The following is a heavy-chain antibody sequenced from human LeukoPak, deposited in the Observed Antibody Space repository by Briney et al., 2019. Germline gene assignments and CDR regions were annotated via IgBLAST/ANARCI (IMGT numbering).Heavy chain of an antibody. CDR3: ARGFTVTTFDY. CDR1: GYTSIDYY. V-gene: IGHV1-2*02. J-gene: IGHJ4*02. CDR2: ISPNSGDT. D-gene: IGHD4-17*01. Sequence: GASVKASCKASGYTSIDYYMHWVRQAPGQGLDWMGWISPNSGDTNYAQKFQGRVTMTRDTSISTAYMELSRLTSDDTAVYYCARGFTVTTFDYWGQGTLVTVSS.